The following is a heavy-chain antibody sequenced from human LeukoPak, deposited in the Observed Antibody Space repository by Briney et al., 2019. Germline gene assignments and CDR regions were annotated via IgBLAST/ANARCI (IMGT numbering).Heavy chain of an antibody. CDR1: GFTVSSNY. J-gene: IGHJ4*02. Sequence: GGSLRLSCAASGFTVSSNYMSWVRQAPGKGLEWGSVIYSGGSTYDADSVKGRFTISRDNSKNTLYLQMNSLRAEDTAVYYCARELKRDSSGYYCWGQGTLVTVSS. V-gene: IGHV3-66*01. D-gene: IGHD3-22*01. CDR3: ARELKRDSSGYYC. CDR2: IYSGGST.